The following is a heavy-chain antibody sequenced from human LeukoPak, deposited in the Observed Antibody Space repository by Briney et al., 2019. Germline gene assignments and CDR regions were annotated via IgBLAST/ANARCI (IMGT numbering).Heavy chain of an antibody. CDR2: IYYSGST. Sequence: SETLSLTCTVSGGSISSYYWSWIRQPPGKGLEWIGYIYYSGSTNYNPSLKSRVTISVDTSKNQFSLKLSSVTAADTAVYYCARAGRLYYGMDVWGQGTTVTVSS. CDR1: GGSISSYY. CDR3: ARAGRLYYGMDV. J-gene: IGHJ6*02. D-gene: IGHD1-26*01. V-gene: IGHV4-59*01.